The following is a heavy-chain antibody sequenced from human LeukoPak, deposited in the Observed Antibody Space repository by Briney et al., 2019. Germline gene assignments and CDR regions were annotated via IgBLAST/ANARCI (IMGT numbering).Heavy chain of an antibody. J-gene: IGHJ6*02. CDR3: ARVCCSSTRYGMDV. D-gene: IGHD2-2*01. CDR2: INPNSGGT. V-gene: IGHV1-2*02. CDR1: GYTFTGYY. Sequence: ASVKVSCKASGYTFTGYYMHWVRQAPGQGLEWMGWINPNSGGTNYAQKFQGRVTMTRDTSTSTVYMELSSLRSEDTAVYYCARVCCSSTRYGMDVWGQGATATVSS.